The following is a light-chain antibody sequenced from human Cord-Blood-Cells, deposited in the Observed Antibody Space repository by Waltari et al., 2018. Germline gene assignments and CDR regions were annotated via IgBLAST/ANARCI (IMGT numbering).Light chain of an antibody. CDR1: SSDVGGYNY. J-gene: IGLJ1*01. Sequence: QSALTQPASVSGSPGQSITISCTGTSSDVGGYNYVSWYQQHPGKAPKLMIYDVSKRPSGVSNRFSGSKSGNTASLTISGLQAEDEADYYSSSYTSSSTLYVFGTGTKVTVL. V-gene: IGLV2-14*01. CDR2: DVS. CDR3: SSYTSSSTLYV.